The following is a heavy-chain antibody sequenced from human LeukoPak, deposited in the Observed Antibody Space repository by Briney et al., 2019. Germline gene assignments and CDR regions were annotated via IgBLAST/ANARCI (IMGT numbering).Heavy chain of an antibody. CDR2: FDPEDGET. V-gene: IGHV1-24*01. J-gene: IGHJ3*02. CDR3: ATSRSYYFAFDI. Sequence: ASVKVSCKVSGYTLTELSMHWVRQAPGKGLEWMGGFDPEDGETIYAQKFQGRVTMTKDTSTDTAYMELSSLRSEDTAVYYCATSRSYYFAFDIWGQGTMVTVSS. CDR1: GYTLTELS. D-gene: IGHD1-26*01.